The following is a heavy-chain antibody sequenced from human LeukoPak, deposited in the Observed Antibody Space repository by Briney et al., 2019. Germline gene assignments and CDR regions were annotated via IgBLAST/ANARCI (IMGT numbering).Heavy chain of an antibody. Sequence: SVKVSCKASGGTFSSYAISWVRQAPGQGLEWMGGIIPIFGTANYARKFQGRVTITADESTSTAYMELSSLRSEDTAVYYCARDSHSGYELEWSSGWYDYWGQGTLVTVSS. V-gene: IGHV1-69*13. CDR3: ARDSHSGYELEWSSGWYDY. J-gene: IGHJ4*02. CDR1: GGTFSSYA. D-gene: IGHD6-19*01. CDR2: IIPIFGTA.